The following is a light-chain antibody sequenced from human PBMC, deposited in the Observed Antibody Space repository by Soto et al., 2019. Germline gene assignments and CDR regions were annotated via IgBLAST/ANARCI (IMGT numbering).Light chain of an antibody. CDR1: SSDVGGYNY. CDR3: SSYAGSNNVV. CDR2: EVS. V-gene: IGLV2-8*01. Sequence: QSALTQPPSAYGSPGQSVTISCTGTSSDVGGYNYVSWYQQHPGKAPKPMIYEVSKRPSGVPDRFSGSKSGNTASLPVSGLQADDEADYYCSSYAGSNNVVFGGGTKLTVL. J-gene: IGLJ2*01.